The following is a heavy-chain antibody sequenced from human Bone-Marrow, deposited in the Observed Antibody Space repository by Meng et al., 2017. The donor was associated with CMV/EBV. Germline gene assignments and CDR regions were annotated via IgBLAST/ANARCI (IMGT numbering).Heavy chain of an antibody. CDR2: IYYSGST. J-gene: IGHJ3*02. D-gene: IGHD2-2*01. V-gene: IGHV4-61*08. CDR3: ASEYYCSSTSCSGAFDI. Sequence: SETLSLTCTVSGGSISSGGYYWSWIRQHPGKGLEWIGYIYYSGSTNYNPSLKSRVTISVDTSKNQFSLKLSSVTAADTAVYYCASEYYCSSTSCSGAFDIWGQGTMVTVSS. CDR1: GGSISSGGYY.